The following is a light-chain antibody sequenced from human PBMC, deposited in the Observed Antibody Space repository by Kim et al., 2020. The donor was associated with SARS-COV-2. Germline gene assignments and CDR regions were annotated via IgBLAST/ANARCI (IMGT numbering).Light chain of an antibody. CDR1: QSITTY. CDR2: AAS. V-gene: IGKV1-39*01. Sequence: DIQMTQTPSSLSASVGDRVTITCRASQSITTYLNWYQQKPGKAPRVLIYAASTLQSGVPSRFSGGGSGTHFTLTISSLQPEDFATYYCQQSYRTRWTFGQGTKVEIK. J-gene: IGKJ1*01. CDR3: QQSYRTRWT.